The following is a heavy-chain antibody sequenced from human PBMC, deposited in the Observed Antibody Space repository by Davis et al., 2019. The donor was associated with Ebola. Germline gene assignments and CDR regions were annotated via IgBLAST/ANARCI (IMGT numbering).Heavy chain of an antibody. J-gene: IGHJ4*02. CDR3: ARATAVGGKYFFDY. D-gene: IGHD6-19*01. V-gene: IGHV5-10-1*04. CDR2: IDPSDSYT. CDR1: GYSFTSYW. Sequence: PGGSLRLSCKGSGYSFTSYWISWVRQMPGKGLEWMGRIDPSDSYTNYSPSFQGQVTISADKSISTAYLQWSSLKASDTAIYYCARATAVGGKYFFDYWGQGTLVTVSS.